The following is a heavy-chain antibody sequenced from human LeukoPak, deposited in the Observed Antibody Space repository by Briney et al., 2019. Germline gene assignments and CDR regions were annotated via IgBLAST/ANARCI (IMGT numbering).Heavy chain of an antibody. CDR3: ARGGGGYCSSTSCRKFNWFDP. CDR2: INHSGST. J-gene: IGHJ5*02. D-gene: IGHD2-2*01. V-gene: IGHV4-34*01. Sequence: SETLSLTCAVYGGSFSGYYWSWIRQPPGKGLEWIGEINHSGSTNYNPSLKSRVTISVDTSKNQFSLKLSSGTAADTAVYYCARGGGGYCSSTSCRKFNWFDPWGQGTLVTVSS. CDR1: GGSFSGYY.